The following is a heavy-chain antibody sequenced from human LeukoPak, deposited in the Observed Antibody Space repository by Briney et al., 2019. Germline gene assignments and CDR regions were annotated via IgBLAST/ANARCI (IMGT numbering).Heavy chain of an antibody. V-gene: IGHV3-11*01. Sequence: GGSLRLSCATSGFTFSDYYMSWVRQAPGKGLEWVSYISNSAATIYYADSVKGRFTISRDNAKNSLYLQMSSLRAEDTAVYYCARVAPNPYYYYYMDVWGKGTTVTVSS. CDR1: GFTFSDYY. D-gene: IGHD2-15*01. CDR2: ISNSAATI. CDR3: ARVAPNPYYYYYMDV. J-gene: IGHJ6*03.